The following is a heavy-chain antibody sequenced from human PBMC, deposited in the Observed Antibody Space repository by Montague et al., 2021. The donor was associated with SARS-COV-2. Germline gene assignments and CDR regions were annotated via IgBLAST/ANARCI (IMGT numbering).Heavy chain of an antibody. Sequence: SETLSLTCTVSGGSISTSSYYWGWIRQPPGKGLEWIGSIYYSGSTYYNPSLKSRVTISVDTSKNQFSLKLSSVTAADTALYYCARDGSLRFEILICPRHYYYCMDDWGQGTTVTVSS. J-gene: IGHJ6*02. CDR2: IYYSGST. CDR1: GGSISTSSYY. D-gene: IGHD3-9*01. V-gene: IGHV4-39*07. CDR3: ARDGSLRFEILICPRHYYYCMDD.